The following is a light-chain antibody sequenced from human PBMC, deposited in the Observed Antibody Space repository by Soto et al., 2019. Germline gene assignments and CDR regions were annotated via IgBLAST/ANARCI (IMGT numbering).Light chain of an antibody. CDR2: DAS. Sequence: EIVLTQSPATLSLSPGESATLSCRASQSVTKYLVWYQQKPGQAPRLLISDASYRATGIPARFSGSGSGTDFALTISCLEPEDFALYYGQQRSNWPITCGQGTRLEIK. V-gene: IGKV3-11*01. J-gene: IGKJ5*01. CDR1: QSVTKY. CDR3: QQRSNWPIT.